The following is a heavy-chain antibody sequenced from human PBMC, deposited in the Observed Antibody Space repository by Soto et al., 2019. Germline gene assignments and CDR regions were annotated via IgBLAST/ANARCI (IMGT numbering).Heavy chain of an antibody. CDR2: ISSSSSYI. Sequence: PGGSLRLSCAASGFTFSSYSMNWVRQAPGKGLEWVSSISSSSSYIYYADSVKGRFTISRGNAKNSLYLQMNSLRAEDTAVYYCARDDNQYYYGSGSYYNQPPYYYYGMDVWGQGTTVTVSS. V-gene: IGHV3-21*01. J-gene: IGHJ6*02. D-gene: IGHD3-10*01. CDR3: ARDDNQYYYGSGSYYNQPPYYYYGMDV. CDR1: GFTFSSYS.